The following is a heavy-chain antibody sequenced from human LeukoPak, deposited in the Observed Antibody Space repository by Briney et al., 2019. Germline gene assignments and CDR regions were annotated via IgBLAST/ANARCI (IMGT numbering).Heavy chain of an antibody. CDR1: GGTLSSYA. D-gene: IGHD3-22*01. CDR3: ARKSYYYDSSGYHFDY. V-gene: IGHV1-69*04. CDR2: IIPILGIA. J-gene: IGHJ4*02. Sequence: WSSVKVSCKASGGTLSSYAISWVRQAPGQGLGWMGRIIPILGIANYAQKFQGRVTITADKSTSTAYMELRSLRSEDTAVYYCARKSYYYDSSGYHFDYWGQGTLVTVSS.